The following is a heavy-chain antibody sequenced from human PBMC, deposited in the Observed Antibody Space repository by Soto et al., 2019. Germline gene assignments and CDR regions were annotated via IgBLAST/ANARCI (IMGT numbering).Heavy chain of an antibody. D-gene: IGHD3-3*01. CDR2: INPKSGGT. Sequence: ASVKVSCKSSGYTFTDHYIHWVRQAPGPGLEWMGWINPKSGGTNYAQKFQGRVTMTRDTSISTAYLDLSGLSSNDTAMYFCAGGVWRGYSEYYYGMDVWGQGTTVTVSS. CDR3: AGGVWRGYSEYYYGMDV. V-gene: IGHV1-2*02. CDR1: GYTFTDHY. J-gene: IGHJ6*02.